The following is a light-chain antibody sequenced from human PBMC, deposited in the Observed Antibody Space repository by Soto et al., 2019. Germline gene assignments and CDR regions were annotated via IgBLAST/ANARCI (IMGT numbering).Light chain of an antibody. Sequence: QSALTQPASVSGSPGQSITISCTGTSSDVGGYNYVSWYQQHPGKAPKLMIYDVSNRPSGVSNRFSGSKSGNTASLTISGLQAEEEADYYCSSYTSSSTLEAVFGGGTKLTVL. CDR1: SSDVGGYNY. V-gene: IGLV2-14*01. J-gene: IGLJ2*01. CDR3: SSYTSSSTLEAV. CDR2: DVS.